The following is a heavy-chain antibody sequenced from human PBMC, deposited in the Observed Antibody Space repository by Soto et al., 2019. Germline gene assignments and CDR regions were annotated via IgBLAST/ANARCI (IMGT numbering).Heavy chain of an antibody. V-gene: IGHV1-69*13. J-gene: IGHJ6*02. Sequence: ASVKVSCKASGGTFSSYAISWVRQAPGQGLEWMGGVIPIFGTANYAQKFQGRVTITADESTSTAYMELSSLRSEDTAVYYCARDPIDSSGYPGYYGMDVWGQGTTVTVLL. CDR3: ARDPIDSSGYPGYYGMDV. D-gene: IGHD3-22*01. CDR1: GGTFSSYA. CDR2: VIPIFGTA.